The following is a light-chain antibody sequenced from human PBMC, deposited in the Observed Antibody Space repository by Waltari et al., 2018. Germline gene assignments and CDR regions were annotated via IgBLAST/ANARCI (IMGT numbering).Light chain of an antibody. V-gene: IGKV2-28*01. Sequence: DVVMTQSPLSLPVTPGEPASISFRPSQSLLYSNGYNYVNWYLQRPGQSPQLLIYLGSNRASGVPGRFSGSGSGTDFTLKISRVEAEDVGVYYCMQGLHFPLTFGPGTKVDIK. CDR1: QSLLYSNGYNY. CDR3: MQGLHFPLT. J-gene: IGKJ3*01. CDR2: LGS.